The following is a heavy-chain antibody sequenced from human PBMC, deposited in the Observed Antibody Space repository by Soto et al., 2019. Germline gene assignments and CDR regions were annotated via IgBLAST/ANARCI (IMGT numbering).Heavy chain of an antibody. J-gene: IGHJ4*02. V-gene: IGHV1-8*01. CDR1: GYTFTSYG. D-gene: IGHD3-16*01. CDR2: MKPINGNS. CDR3: ARGGELDLGELCHF. Sequence: QVQLMQSGAEVREPGASVKVSCKASGYTFTSYGINWVRQATGQGLEWMGWMKPINGNSGFAQKFQGRLTMTRNTSISTAYMELRGLTSEDTAVYYCARGGELDLGELCHFWGQGALVTVSS.